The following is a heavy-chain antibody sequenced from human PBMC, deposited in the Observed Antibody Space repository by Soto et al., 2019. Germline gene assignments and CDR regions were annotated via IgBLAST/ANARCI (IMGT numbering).Heavy chain of an antibody. CDR2: ISYDGSNK. CDR1: GFTFSSYG. Sequence: QVQLVESGGGVVQPGRSLRLSCAASGFTFSSYGMHWVRQAPGKGLEWVAVISYDGSNKYYADSVKGRFTISRDNSKNTLYLQMNSLRAEDTAVYYCAKDQLPYDFWSGHYYYYGMDVWGQGTTVTVSS. CDR3: AKDQLPYDFWSGHYYYYGMDV. V-gene: IGHV3-30*18. J-gene: IGHJ6*02. D-gene: IGHD3-3*01.